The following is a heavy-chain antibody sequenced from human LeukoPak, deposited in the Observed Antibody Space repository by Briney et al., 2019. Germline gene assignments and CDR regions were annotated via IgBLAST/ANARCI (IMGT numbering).Heavy chain of an antibody. J-gene: IGHJ4*02. CDR3: AKAGGTYYYDSSGYKF. D-gene: IGHD3-22*01. Sequence: GGSLRLSCAASGFTFSSYAMSWVRQAPGKGLEWVSAISGSGGSTYYADSVKGRFTISRDNSKNTLYLQMNSLRAEDTAVYYCAKAGGTYYYDSSGYKFWGQGTLVTVSS. CDR1: GFTFSSYA. V-gene: IGHV3-23*01. CDR2: ISGSGGST.